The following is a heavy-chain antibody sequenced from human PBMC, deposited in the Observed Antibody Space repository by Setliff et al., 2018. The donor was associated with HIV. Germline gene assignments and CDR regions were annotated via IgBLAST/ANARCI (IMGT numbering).Heavy chain of an antibody. CDR1: CDSISSYY. CDR2: VYHTGST. Sequence: SETLSLTCTVSCDSISSYYWSWIRQPPGKGLEWIGNVYHTGSTYYNPSLKSRVTISVDTSKNQFSLKLSSVIAADTAVYYCARHAAGPDGPFDYWGQGTLVTVSS. V-gene: IGHV4-59*08. CDR3: ARHAAGPDGPFDY. J-gene: IGHJ4*02.